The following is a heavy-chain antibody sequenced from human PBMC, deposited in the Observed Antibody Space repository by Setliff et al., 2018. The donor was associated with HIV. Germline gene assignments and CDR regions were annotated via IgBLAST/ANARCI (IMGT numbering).Heavy chain of an antibody. V-gene: IGHV4-38-2*02. CDR2: IFHSGST. J-gene: IGHJ4*02. CDR3: ARDLDSSGYFNSLNY. CDR1: GYSISSGYY. D-gene: IGHD3-22*01. Sequence: SETLSLTCTVSGYSISSGYYWGFIRQPPGKGLEWIGSIFHSGSTYYNPSLKSRVTMSVDTSENQFSLKLRSVTAAETAVYYCARDLDSSGYFNSLNYWGQGTLVTVSS.